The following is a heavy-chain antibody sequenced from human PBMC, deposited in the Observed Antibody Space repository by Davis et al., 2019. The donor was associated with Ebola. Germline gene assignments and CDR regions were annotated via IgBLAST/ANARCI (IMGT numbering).Heavy chain of an antibody. CDR3: ARGTYCSGGSCYFFDY. CDR2: INPNSGGT. D-gene: IGHD2-15*01. Sequence: ASVKVSCKASGYTFTGYYMHWVRQAPGQGLEWMGWINPNSGGTNYAQRFQGWVTMTRDTSISTAYMELSSLRSEDTAVYYCARGTYCSGGSCYFFDYWGQGTLVTVSS. V-gene: IGHV1-2*04. CDR1: GYTFTGYY. J-gene: IGHJ4*02.